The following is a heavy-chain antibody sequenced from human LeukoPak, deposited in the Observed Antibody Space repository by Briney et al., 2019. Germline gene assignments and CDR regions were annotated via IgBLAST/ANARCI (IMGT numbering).Heavy chain of an antibody. D-gene: IGHD6-13*01. CDR1: GFTFKSAW. CDR3: ARVSYSSSWLDP. Sequence: NPGGSLRLSCAASGFTFKSAWMNWVRQAPGKGLEWVSSISSSSSYIYYADSVKGRFTISRDNAKNSLYLQMNSLRAEDTAVYYCARVSYSSSWLDPWGQGTLVTVSS. CDR2: ISSSSSYI. V-gene: IGHV3-21*01. J-gene: IGHJ5*02.